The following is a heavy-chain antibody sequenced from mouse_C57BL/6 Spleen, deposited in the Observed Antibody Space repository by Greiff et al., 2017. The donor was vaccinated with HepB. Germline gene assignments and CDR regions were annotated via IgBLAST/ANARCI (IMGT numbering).Heavy chain of an antibody. CDR3: TRSLLIYDGYYNYFDY. CDR2: IDPETGGT. Sequence: QVQLQQSGAELVRPGASVTLSCKASGYTFTDYEMHWVKQTPVHGLEWIGAIDPETGGTAYNQKFKGKAILTADKSSSTAYMELRSLTSEDSAVYYCTRSLLIYDGYYNYFDYWGQGTTLTVSS. V-gene: IGHV1-15*01. CDR1: GYTFTDYE. J-gene: IGHJ2*01. D-gene: IGHD2-3*01.